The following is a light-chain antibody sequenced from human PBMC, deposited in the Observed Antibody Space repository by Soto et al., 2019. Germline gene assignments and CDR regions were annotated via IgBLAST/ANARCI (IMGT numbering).Light chain of an antibody. CDR2: AAS. V-gene: IGKV1-27*01. CDR1: QGISNY. CDR3: QKYTNVPT. J-gene: IGKJ4*01. Sequence: DIQITQSPYSLSASVGDRVTITCRASQGISNYLAWYQQIPGKVPKLLISAASTLQSGVPSRLSGSGSGTDFTRTISSLQPEYVATYYCQKYTNVPTFGGGTKVEIK.